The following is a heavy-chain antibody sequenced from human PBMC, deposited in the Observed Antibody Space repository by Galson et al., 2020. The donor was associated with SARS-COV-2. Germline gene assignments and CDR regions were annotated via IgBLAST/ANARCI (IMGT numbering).Heavy chain of an antibody. Sequence: TGGSLRLSCAASGFTFRSYWMHWLRQVPGKGLVWVSRINSAGSDTSYADSVKGRFTISRDNGKNTLYLQMNSLRAEDTAVYYCARDSLPALLVPNNWFDPWGQGTLVTVSS. CDR2: INSAGSDT. D-gene: IGHD3-10*01. CDR3: ARDSLPALLVPNNWFDP. V-gene: IGHV3-74*01. CDR1: GFTFRSYW. J-gene: IGHJ5*02.